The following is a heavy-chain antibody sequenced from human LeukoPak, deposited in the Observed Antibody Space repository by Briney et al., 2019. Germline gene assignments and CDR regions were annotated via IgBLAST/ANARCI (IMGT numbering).Heavy chain of an antibody. J-gene: IGHJ4*02. CDR3: ATGRDGYNSLDY. CDR1: SGSISSYY. V-gene: IGHV4-59*01. Sequence: PSETLSLTCTVSSGSISSYYWSWIRQPPGKGLEWIGYIYYSGSTNYNPSLKSRVTISVDTSKNQFSLKLSSVTAADTAVYYCATGRDGYNSLDYWGQGTLVTVSS. D-gene: IGHD5-24*01. CDR2: IYYSGST.